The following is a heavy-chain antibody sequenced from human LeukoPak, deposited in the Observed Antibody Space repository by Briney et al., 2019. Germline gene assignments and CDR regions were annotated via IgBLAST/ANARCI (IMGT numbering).Heavy chain of an antibody. CDR3: ARGPTIFGVVIRYYYMDV. D-gene: IGHD3-3*01. V-gene: IGHV4-34*01. CDR2: INHSGST. Sequence: SETLSLTCAVYGGSFSGYYWSWIRQPPGKGLEWIGEINHSGSTNYNPSLKSRVTISVDTSKNQFSLKLSSVTAADTAVYYCARGPTIFGVVIRYYYMDVWGKGTTVTVS. J-gene: IGHJ6*03. CDR1: GGSFSGYY.